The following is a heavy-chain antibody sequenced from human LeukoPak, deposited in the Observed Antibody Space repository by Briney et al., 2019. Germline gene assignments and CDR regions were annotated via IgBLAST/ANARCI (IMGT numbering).Heavy chain of an antibody. V-gene: IGHV1-2*02. J-gene: IGHJ5*02. CDR1: GYTFTGNY. CDR3: ARSQHNTFDP. D-gene: IGHD1-1*01. CDR2: INPKSGDT. Sequence: GASVKVSCKTSGYTFTGNYMPWVRQAPGQGLEWMGWINPKSGDTKYAQKFQGRVTVTRDTSSSTSYLELSRLRSDDTAIYYCARSQHNTFDPWGRGTLVTVSS.